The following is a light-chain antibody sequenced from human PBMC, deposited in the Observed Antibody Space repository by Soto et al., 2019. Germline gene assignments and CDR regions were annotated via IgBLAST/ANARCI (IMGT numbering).Light chain of an antibody. CDR1: QSVSSNF. V-gene: IGKV3-20*01. CDR3: QQYGTSPVT. Sequence: EIVLTQSPGTLSLSPGERATLSCRAGQSVSSNFLAWYQQKPGQAPRLLIYGASSRATGIPDRFSGSGSGTDFTLTITRLEPEDFAVYFCQQYGTSPVTFGGGTKVEI. CDR2: GAS. J-gene: IGKJ4*01.